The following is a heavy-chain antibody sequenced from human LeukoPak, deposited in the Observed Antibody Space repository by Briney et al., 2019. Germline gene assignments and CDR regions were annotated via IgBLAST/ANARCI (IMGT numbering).Heavy chain of an antibody. D-gene: IGHD3-3*01. CDR3: ARGLPKAVFGMVIED. V-gene: IGHV1-8*01. J-gene: IGHJ1*01. CDR1: GYPFTSYN. Sequence: ASVKVSCKASGYPFTSYNVNWVRQATGRGLERMGWMNTNSGNTGYSQNFQGRVTMTRDTSISTAYMELSSLMSEDTAVYYCARGLPKAVFGMVIEDWGQGTLVTVSS. CDR2: MNTNSGNT.